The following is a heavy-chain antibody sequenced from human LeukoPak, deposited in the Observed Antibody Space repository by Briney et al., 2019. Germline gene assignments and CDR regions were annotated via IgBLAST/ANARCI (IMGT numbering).Heavy chain of an antibody. CDR3: TRDGFDDYVWGSYRYD. V-gene: IGHV3-49*03. CDR2: IRSKAYGGTT. CDR1: GFTFGDYA. D-gene: IGHD3-16*02. J-gene: IGHJ4*02. Sequence: GGSLRLSCTASGFTFGDYAMSWFRQAPGKGLEWVGFIRSKAYGGTTEYAASVKGRFTISRDDSKSIAYLQMNSLKTEDTAVCYCTRDGFDDYVWGSYRYDWGQGTLVTVSS.